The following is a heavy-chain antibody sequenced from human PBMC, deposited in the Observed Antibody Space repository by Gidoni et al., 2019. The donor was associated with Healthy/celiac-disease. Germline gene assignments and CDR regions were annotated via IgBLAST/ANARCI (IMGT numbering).Heavy chain of an antibody. CDR1: GGSISSYY. CDR2: IYYSGST. V-gene: IGHV4-59*01. Sequence: QVQLQESGPGLGKPSETLSRTCTVSGGSISSYYWSWIRQPPGQGLEWIGYIYYSGSTNYNPSLKSRVTISVDTSKNQFSLKLSSVTAADTAVYYCARVLSYVGLDYWGQGTLVTVSS. J-gene: IGHJ4*02. D-gene: IGHD1-26*01. CDR3: ARVLSYVGLDY.